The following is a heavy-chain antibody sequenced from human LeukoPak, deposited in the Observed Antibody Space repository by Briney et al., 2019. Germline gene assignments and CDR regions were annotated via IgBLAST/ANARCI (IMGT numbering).Heavy chain of an antibody. J-gene: IGHJ4*02. D-gene: IGHD3-22*01. CDR2: INWNGGST. CDR1: GFTFDDYG. Sequence: GGSLRLSCAASGFTFDDYGMSWVRQAPGKGLEWVSGINWNGGSTDYAESVNGRFTISRDNAKISLYLQMNSLRAEGTALYYCARAWDSSGYPVDYWGQGTLVSVSS. V-gene: IGHV3-20*04. CDR3: ARAWDSSGYPVDY.